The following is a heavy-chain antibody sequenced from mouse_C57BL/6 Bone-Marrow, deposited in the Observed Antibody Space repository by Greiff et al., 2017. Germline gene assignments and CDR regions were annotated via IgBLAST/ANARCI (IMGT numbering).Heavy chain of an antibody. CDR2: IDPSDSYT. Sequence: QVQLQQPGAELVKPGASVKLSCKASGYTFTSYWMQWVKQRPGQGLEWIGEIDPSDSYTNYNQKFKGKATLTVDTSSSTAYMQLSSLTSEDSAVYYGARSVYYGSSSLNWDLDVWGTGTTVTVAS. V-gene: IGHV1-50*01. CDR3: ARSVYYGSSSLNWDLDV. J-gene: IGHJ1*03. CDR1: GYTFTSYW. D-gene: IGHD1-1*01.